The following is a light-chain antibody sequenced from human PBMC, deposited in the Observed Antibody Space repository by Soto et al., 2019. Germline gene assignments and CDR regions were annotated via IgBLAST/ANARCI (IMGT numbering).Light chain of an antibody. V-gene: IGKV1-39*01. CDR1: QSIASH. Sequence: DIPMTQSPSSLSASVGDRVSITCRSSQSIASHLNWYQQTPGKAPKLLIYAASTLQSGVLSRFSGSRAGTDFTLTISSLQPEDFATYYCQQGFSTPWTFGQGTKVEIK. CDR3: QQGFSTPWT. J-gene: IGKJ1*01. CDR2: AAS.